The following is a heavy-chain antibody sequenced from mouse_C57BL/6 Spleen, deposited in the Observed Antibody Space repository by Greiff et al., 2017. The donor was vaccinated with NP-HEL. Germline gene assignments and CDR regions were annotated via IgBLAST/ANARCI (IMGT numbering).Heavy chain of an antibody. Sequence: EVQLQQSGAELVKPGASVKLSCTASGFNIKDYYMHWVKQRTEQGLEWIGRIDPEDGETKYAPKFQGKATITADTSSNTAYLQRSSLTSEDTAVYYCAPIYYGNQYYFDYWGQGTTLTVSS. CDR2: IDPEDGET. CDR3: APIYYGNQYYFDY. CDR1: GFNIKDYY. V-gene: IGHV14-2*01. J-gene: IGHJ2*01. D-gene: IGHD2-1*01.